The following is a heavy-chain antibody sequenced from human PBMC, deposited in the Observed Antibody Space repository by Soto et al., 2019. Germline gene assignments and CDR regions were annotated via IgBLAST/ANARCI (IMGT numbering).Heavy chain of an antibody. CDR2: ISGSGGST. V-gene: IGHV3-23*01. J-gene: IGHJ6*03. Sequence: GGSLRLSCAASGFTFSSYAMSWVRQAPGKGLEWVSAISGSGGSTYYADSVKGRLTISRANSKKTLYLQMNSLRAEDTTVYYCAKDLAYGSASYSYYYIDDWGKGTTVTVSS. CDR3: AKDLAYGSASYSYYYIDD. D-gene: IGHD3-10*01. CDR1: GFTFSSYA.